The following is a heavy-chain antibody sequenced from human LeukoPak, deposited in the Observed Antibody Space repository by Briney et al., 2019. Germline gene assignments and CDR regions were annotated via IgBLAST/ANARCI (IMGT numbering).Heavy chain of an antibody. D-gene: IGHD6-6*01. V-gene: IGHV3-23*01. CDR2: ISGSGGST. Sequence: PGGSLRLSCAASGFTFSSYAMSWVRQAPGKGLEWVSAISGSGGSTYYADSVKGRFTISRDNSKNTLYLQMNSLRAEDTAVYYCANQIEEGEYSSSSTPTDYWGQGTLVTVSS. CDR3: ANQIEEGEYSSSSTPTDY. J-gene: IGHJ4*02. CDR1: GFTFSSYA.